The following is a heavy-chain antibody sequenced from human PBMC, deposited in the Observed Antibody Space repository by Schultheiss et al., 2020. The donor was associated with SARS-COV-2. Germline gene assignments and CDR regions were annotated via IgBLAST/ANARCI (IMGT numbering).Heavy chain of an antibody. D-gene: IGHD3-3*01. J-gene: IGHJ6*02. CDR1: GGTFSSYA. CDR3: ARDLRYDFWSGEGRPYYYYYGMDV. V-gene: IGHV1-18*01. Sequence: ASVKVSCKASGGTFSSYAISWVRQAPGQGLEWMGWISAYNGNTNYAQKLQGRVTMTTDTSTSTAYMELRSLRSDDTAVYYCARDLRYDFWSGEGRPYYYYYGMDVWGQGTTVTVSS. CDR2: ISAYNGNT.